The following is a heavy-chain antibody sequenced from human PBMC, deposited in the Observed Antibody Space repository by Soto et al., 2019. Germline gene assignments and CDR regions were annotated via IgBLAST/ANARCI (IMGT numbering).Heavy chain of an antibody. J-gene: IGHJ4*02. V-gene: IGHV4-39*07. Sequence: PSETLSLTCTVSGGSISSSSYYWGWIRQPPGKGLEWIGSIYNSGSYNYNPSLKSRLTISIDTSKNQFSLRLASVTAADTAVYYCARTLPNRQLFDSWSQGTLVTVSS. D-gene: IGHD1-1*01. CDR1: GGSISSSSYY. CDR3: ARTLPNRQLFDS. CDR2: IYNSGSY.